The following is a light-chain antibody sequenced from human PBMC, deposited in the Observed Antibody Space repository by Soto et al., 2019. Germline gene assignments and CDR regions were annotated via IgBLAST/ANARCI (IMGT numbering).Light chain of an antibody. CDR2: GAS. J-gene: IGKJ3*01. CDR1: ESVSSN. V-gene: IGKV3-15*01. Sequence: VMTQSPATLSVSPGERVTLSCRAVESVSSNLAWYQQRPGQAPRLLIYGASTRATETPLRFRGSGSGTEFTLTISSLQSEDLAVYYRQQYNNWPPSIIFGPGTKVDIK. CDR3: QQYNNWPPSII.